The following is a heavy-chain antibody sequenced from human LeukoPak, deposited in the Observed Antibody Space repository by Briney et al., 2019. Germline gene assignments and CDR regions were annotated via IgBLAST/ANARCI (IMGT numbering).Heavy chain of an antibody. V-gene: IGHV4-34*01. Sequence: PSETLSLTCAVYGGAFSGYFWSWIRQPPGKGLEWIGEIDIDGHTSSNPSLKSRVTISADSSKNQFSLKLRSVTAADTALYYCVRQIGACAFDSWGQGTMLTLSS. CDR3: VRQIGACAFDS. CDR2: IDIDGHT. D-gene: IGHD1-26*01. CDR1: GGAFSGYF. J-gene: IGHJ3*02.